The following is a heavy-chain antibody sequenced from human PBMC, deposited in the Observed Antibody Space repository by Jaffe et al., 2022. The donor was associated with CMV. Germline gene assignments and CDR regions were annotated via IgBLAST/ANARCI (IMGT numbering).Heavy chain of an antibody. CDR1: GGSISSYY. CDR3: ARAPTPESTYYDFWSGPPYYFDY. V-gene: IGHV4-59*01. D-gene: IGHD3-3*01. Sequence: QVQLQESGPGLVKPSETLSLTCTVSGGSISSYYWSWIRQPPGKGLEWIGYIYYSGSTNYNPSLKSRVTISVDTSKNQFSLKLSSVTAADTAVYYCARAPTPESTYYDFWSGPPYYFDYWGQGTLVTVSS. J-gene: IGHJ4*02. CDR2: IYYSGST.